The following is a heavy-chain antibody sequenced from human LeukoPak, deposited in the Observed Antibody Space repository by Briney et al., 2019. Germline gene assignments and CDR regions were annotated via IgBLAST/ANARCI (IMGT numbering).Heavy chain of an antibody. J-gene: IGHJ4*02. CDR1: GFTFSSYA. CDR3: AREKLLWFGEFTY. D-gene: IGHD3-10*01. CDR2: ISSSGSTI. V-gene: IGHV3-48*03. Sequence: GGSLRLSCAASGFTFSSYAMSWVRQAPGKGLEWVSYISSSGSTIYYADSVKGRFTISRDNAKNSLYLQMNSLRAEDTAVYYCAREKLLWFGEFTYWGQGTLVTVSS.